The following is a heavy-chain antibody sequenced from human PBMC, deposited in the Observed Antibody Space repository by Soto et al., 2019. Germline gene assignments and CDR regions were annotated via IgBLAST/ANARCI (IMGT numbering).Heavy chain of an antibody. CDR1: GFTFSSYG. J-gene: IGHJ6*02. Sequence: GGSLRLSCAASGFTFSSYGMHWVRQAPGKGLEWVAVIWYDGSNKYYADSVKGRFTISRDNSKNTLYLQMNSLRAEDTAVYYCARDALYVILTGDYYYYDGMDVWGQGTTVTVSS. CDR2: IWYDGSNK. V-gene: IGHV3-33*01. CDR3: ARDALYVILTGDYYYYDGMDV. D-gene: IGHD3-9*01.